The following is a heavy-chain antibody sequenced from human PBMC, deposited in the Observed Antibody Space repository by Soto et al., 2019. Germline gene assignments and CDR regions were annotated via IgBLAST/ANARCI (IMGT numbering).Heavy chain of an antibody. D-gene: IGHD6-25*01. V-gene: IGHV3-23*01. Sequence: EEQLLESGGGLVQPGGSLRLSCEASGFTLRSSAMGWVRQAPGKGLEWVSSVSGSDGSTYYADSVKGRFTISRDNSKKTLYLQMSSLSAEDTALYYCAKGGLALRGFEPWGQGTLVTVSS. J-gene: IGHJ5*02. CDR1: GFTLRSSA. CDR2: VSGSDGST. CDR3: AKGGLALRGFEP.